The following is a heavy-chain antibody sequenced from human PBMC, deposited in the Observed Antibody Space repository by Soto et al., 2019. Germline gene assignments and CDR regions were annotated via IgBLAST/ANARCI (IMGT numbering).Heavy chain of an antibody. CDR1: GFSLSTSGVG. V-gene: IGHV2-5*02. J-gene: IGHJ4*02. CDR3: AHISTYDSSGFRIDY. D-gene: IGHD3-22*01. CDR2: IFWDEDK. Sequence: QITLKESGPTLVKPTQTLTLTCMFSGFSLSTSGVGVGWIRQPPGKALEWLALIFWDEDKRYSPSLKSRLAIAKDTSKNQVVLTMTNMDPVDTATYYCAHISTYDSSGFRIDYWGQGMVVTVSS.